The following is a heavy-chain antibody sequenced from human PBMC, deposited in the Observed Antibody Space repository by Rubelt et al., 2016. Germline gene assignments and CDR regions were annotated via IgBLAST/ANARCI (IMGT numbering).Heavy chain of an antibody. V-gene: IGHV3-48*02. Sequence: VQLVESGGGVVQPGRSLRLSCAASGFTFSIHGMHWVRQAPGKGLEWISYISSTSTSVYYADSVKGRFTISRDSARNSMDLQMNSLRDEDTAVYYCVTDLRWPLRNWGQGTLVTVSS. CDR2: ISSTSTSV. D-gene: IGHD4-23*01. J-gene: IGHJ1*01. CDR3: VTDLRWPLRN. CDR1: GFTFSIHG.